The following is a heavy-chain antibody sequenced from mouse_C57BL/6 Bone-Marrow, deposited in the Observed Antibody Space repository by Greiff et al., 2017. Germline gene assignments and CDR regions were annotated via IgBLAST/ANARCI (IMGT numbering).Heavy chain of an antibody. V-gene: IGHV14-4*01. CDR1: GFNIKDDY. J-gene: IGHJ2*01. CDR2: IDPENGDT. D-gene: IGHD3-2*02. Sequence: VQLQQSGAELVRPGASVKLSCTASGFNIKDDYMHWVKQRPEQGLEWIGWIDPENGDTEYASKFQGKATITADTSSNTAYLQLSSLTSEDTAVYYCTTGGASSGFYYFDYWGQGTTLTVSS. CDR3: TTGGASSGFYYFDY.